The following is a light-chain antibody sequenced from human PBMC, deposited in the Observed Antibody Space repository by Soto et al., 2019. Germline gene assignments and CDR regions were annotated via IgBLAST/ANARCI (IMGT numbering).Light chain of an antibody. Sequence: IQMTQSPYTLSASIGDRVTITCRASQSISNWLAWYQQKPGKAPKLLIYDASSLESGVPSRFSGSGSGTEFTLTISSLQPDDFATYYCQQYNSYQFTFGPGTKVDIK. CDR1: QSISNW. CDR2: DAS. J-gene: IGKJ3*01. CDR3: QQYNSYQFT. V-gene: IGKV1-5*01.